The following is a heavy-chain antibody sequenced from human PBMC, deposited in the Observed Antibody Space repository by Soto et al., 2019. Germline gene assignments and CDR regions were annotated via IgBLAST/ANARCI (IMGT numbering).Heavy chain of an antibody. J-gene: IGHJ6*02. D-gene: IGHD6-6*01. V-gene: IGHV3-23*01. CDR2: ISGSGGST. CDR3: AKDIAARPYWYYGMDV. CDR1: GFTFSSYA. Sequence: GGSLRLSFAASGFTFSSYAMSWVRQAPGKGLEWVSAISGSGGSTYYADSVKGRFTISRDNSKNTLYLQMNSLRAEDTAVYYCAKDIAARPYWYYGMDVWGQGTTVTVSS.